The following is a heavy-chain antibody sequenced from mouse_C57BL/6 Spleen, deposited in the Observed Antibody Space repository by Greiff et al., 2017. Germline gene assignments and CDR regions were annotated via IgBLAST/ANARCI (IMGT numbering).Heavy chain of an antibody. CDR3: ARGGYGSSWFAY. CDR2: IHPNSGST. Sequence: QVQLQQPGAALVKPGASVTLSCKASGYTFTSYWMHWVKQRPGQGLEWIGMIHPNSGSTNYNEKFKSKAPLTVDKSSSTAYMQLSSLTSEDSAVYYCARGGYGSSWFAYWGQGTLVTVSA. D-gene: IGHD1-1*01. CDR1: GYTFTSYW. J-gene: IGHJ3*01. V-gene: IGHV1-64*01.